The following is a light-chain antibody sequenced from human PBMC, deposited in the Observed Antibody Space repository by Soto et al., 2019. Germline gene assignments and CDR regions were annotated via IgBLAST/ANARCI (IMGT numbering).Light chain of an antibody. V-gene: IGKV3-20*01. CDR1: QTVSGNY. CDR3: QQYFKSPWT. CDR2: GAS. J-gene: IGKJ1*01. Sequence: IVLTQSPGTPSLSPGDRATLSCGASQTVSGNYLAWYQQKPGQVPRLLIYGASSRAIGIPDRFSGSGSGTDFALTISRLEPEDFAVYYCQQYFKSPWTFGQGTKVDVK.